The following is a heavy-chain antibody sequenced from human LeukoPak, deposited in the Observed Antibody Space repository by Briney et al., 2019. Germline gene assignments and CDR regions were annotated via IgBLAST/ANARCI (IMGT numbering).Heavy chain of an antibody. D-gene: IGHD1-1*01. CDR2: IYYSGST. CDR1: GSSITNYY. V-gene: IGHV4-59*01. J-gene: IGHJ4*02. CDR3: ARTEPSGTTSH. Sequence: PSVTLSRNCTVSGSSITNYYWSLIRQPPGKGLEWIGYIYYSGSTNYNPSLKSRVTLSVDTSRNQFSLSLRSMTAADTAVYYCARTEPSGTTSHWGQGTLVAVSS.